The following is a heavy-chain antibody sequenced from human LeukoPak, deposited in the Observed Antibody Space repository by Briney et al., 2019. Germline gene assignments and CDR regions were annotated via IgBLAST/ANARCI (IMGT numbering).Heavy chain of an antibody. D-gene: IGHD6-13*01. CDR3: ARGESSSSWYYYYYYMDV. V-gene: IGHV1-8*03. Sequence: ASVKVSCKASGYTFTSYDINWVRQATGQGLEWMGWMNPNSGNTGHAQKFQGRVTITRNTSISTAYMELSSLRSEDTAVYYCARGESSSSWYYYYYYMDVWGKGTTVTVSS. J-gene: IGHJ6*03. CDR1: GYTFTSYD. CDR2: MNPNSGNT.